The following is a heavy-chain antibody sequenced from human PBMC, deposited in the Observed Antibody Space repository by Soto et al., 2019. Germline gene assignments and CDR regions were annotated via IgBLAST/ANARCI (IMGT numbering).Heavy chain of an antibody. CDR1: GFTFSGHW. J-gene: IGHJ4*02. V-gene: IGHV3-7*04. CDR2: IKEHGRET. CDR3: ARGGSNRFGL. D-gene: IGHD6-13*01. Sequence: EEHLVESGAGLVQPGGSLRVSCAASGFTFSGHWMTWVRQAPGKGLAWVASIKEHGRETKCVDSAKGRFTISRDNAKKSLYLQTNSRRGDDTAVYYCARGGSNRFGLWGQGTLVTVPS.